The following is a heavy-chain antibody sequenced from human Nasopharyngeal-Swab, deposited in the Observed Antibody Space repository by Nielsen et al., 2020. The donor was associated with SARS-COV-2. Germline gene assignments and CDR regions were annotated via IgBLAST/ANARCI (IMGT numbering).Heavy chain of an antibody. CDR3: ARGTVFGVANGMDV. Sequence: GGSLSLSCAASGFTFRDYSLNWVRQAPGKGLEWVSSIGRYGTDIFHADSVKGRFSVFRDAANKSIYLQMRSLRAEDTAVYYCARGTVFGVANGMDVWGQGTTVTVSS. D-gene: IGHD3-3*01. V-gene: IGHV3-21*01. J-gene: IGHJ6*02. CDR2: IGRYGTDI. CDR1: GFTFRDYS.